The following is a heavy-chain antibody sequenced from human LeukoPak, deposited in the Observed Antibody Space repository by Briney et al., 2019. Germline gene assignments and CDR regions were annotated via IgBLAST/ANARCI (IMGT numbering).Heavy chain of an antibody. V-gene: IGHV1-69*13. CDR3: ARDRLSSGWYDYYYGMDV. CDR1: GGTFSSYA. J-gene: IGHJ6*02. Sequence: ASVKVPCKASGGTFSSYAISWVRQAPGQGLEWMGGIIPIFGTANYAQKFQGRVTITADESTSTAYMELSSLRSEDTAVYYCARDRLSSGWYDYYYGMDVWGQGTTVTVSS. D-gene: IGHD6-19*01. CDR2: IIPIFGTA.